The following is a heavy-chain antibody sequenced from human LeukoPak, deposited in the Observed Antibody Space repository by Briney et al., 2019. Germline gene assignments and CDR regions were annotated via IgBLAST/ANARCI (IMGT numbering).Heavy chain of an antibody. Sequence: SQTLSLTCAISGDSVSTASNAWYWIRQSPSRGLEWLGRTYYNSKWYTDYAVSVSGRTTINPDTSRNQLSLQLSFVAPEDTAVYYCVRSQYWRFDDWGQGTLVTVSS. CDR1: GDSVSTASNA. J-gene: IGHJ4*02. CDR2: TYYNSKWYT. D-gene: IGHD2-8*02. V-gene: IGHV6-1*01. CDR3: VRSQYWRFDD.